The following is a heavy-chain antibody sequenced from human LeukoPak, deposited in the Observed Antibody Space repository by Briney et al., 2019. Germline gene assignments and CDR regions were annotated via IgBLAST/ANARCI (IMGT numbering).Heavy chain of an antibody. Sequence: KPSETLSLTCAVYGGSFSGYYWSWIRQPPGKGLEWIGEINHSGSTNYNPSLKSRVTISVDTSKNQFSLKLSSVTAADTAVYYCARGRRLLWFRELSINWFDPWGQGTLVTVSS. D-gene: IGHD3-10*01. J-gene: IGHJ5*02. CDR2: INHSGST. CDR3: ARGRRLLWFRELSINWFDP. V-gene: IGHV4-34*01. CDR1: GGSFSGYY.